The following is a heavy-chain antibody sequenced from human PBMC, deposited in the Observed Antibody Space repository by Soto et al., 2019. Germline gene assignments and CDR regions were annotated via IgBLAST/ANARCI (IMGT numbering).Heavy chain of an antibody. J-gene: IGHJ3*02. CDR3: ARDLRGIAAAGTDDAFGI. V-gene: IGHV4-30-4*01. CDR1: GGSISSGHYY. Sequence: PSETLSLTCTVSGGSISSGHYYWSWIRQPPGKGLEWIGYIYYSGSTYYNPSLKSRVTISVDTSKNQFSLKLSSVTAADTAVYYCARDLRGIAAAGTDDAFGIWGQGTMVTVS. D-gene: IGHD6-13*01. CDR2: IYYSGST.